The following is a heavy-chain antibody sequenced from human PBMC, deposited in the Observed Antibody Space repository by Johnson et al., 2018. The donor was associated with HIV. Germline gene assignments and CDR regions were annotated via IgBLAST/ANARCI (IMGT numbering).Heavy chain of an antibody. V-gene: IGHV3-13*01. Sequence: VQLVESGGGVVQPGGSLRLSCAASGFTFSSYDMHWVRQATGKGLEWVSAIGTAGDTYYPGSVKGRFTISRENAKNSLYLQMNSLRAEDTAVYYCAKELGIPSGWYRGAFDIWGQGTMVTVSS. D-gene: IGHD6-19*01. CDR1: GFTFSSYD. CDR3: AKELGIPSGWYRGAFDI. CDR2: IGTAGDT. J-gene: IGHJ3*02.